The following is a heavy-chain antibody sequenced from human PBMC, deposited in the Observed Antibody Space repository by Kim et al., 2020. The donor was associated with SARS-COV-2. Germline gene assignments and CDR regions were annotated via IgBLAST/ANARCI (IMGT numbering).Heavy chain of an antibody. J-gene: IGHJ3*02. CDR3: AAAYCGGDCYSLDAFDI. V-gene: IGHV1-58*01. D-gene: IGHD2-21*02. Sequence: FQERVTITRDMSTSTAYMELSSLRSEDTAVYYCAAAYCGGDCYSLDAFDIWGQGTMVTVSS.